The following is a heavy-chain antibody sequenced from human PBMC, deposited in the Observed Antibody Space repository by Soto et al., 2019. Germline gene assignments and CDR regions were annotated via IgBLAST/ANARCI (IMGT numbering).Heavy chain of an antibody. CDR1: VFTSSG. J-gene: IGHJ3*01. D-gene: IGHD3-3*01. CDR3: AREGILGLFDAYDL. V-gene: IGHV1-18*04. CDR2: ISTHNGNT. Sequence: ASVKVSCKASVFTSSGISWVRQAPGQRLEWMGWISTHNGNTIYAQKFQGRVIMTMDTSTTTVCMELRSLRPDDTAVYLCAREGILGLFDAYDLWGQGTMVTVSS.